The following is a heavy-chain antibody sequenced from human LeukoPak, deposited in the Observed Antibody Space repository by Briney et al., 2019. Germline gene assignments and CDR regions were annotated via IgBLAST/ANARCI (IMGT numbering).Heavy chain of an antibody. CDR2: VNSDGSRT. CDR1: GFSFSTHW. J-gene: IGHJ4*02. V-gene: IGHV3-74*01. Sequence: GGSLRLSCAASGFSFSTHWMHWVRQAPGKGLVCVAQVNSDGSRTSYADSVKGRFTISRDNAKNTLYLEMISLRAEDTAVYYCGSLTVVARDHWGQGTLVTVSS. D-gene: IGHD3-22*01. CDR3: GSLTVVARDH.